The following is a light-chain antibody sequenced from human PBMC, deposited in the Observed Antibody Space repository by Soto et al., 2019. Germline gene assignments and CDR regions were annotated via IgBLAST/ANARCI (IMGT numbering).Light chain of an antibody. CDR3: QQHSNWPPFT. V-gene: IGKV3-11*01. Sequence: DMVLTQSPATLSLSPGERATLSCRASQSVSNNLAWYHQKPGQAPRLLIYGASNRATGIPARFSGSGSGTDFTLTISSLEPEDFAVYYCQQHSNWPPFTFGQGTQLEIK. CDR2: GAS. J-gene: IGKJ5*01. CDR1: QSVSNN.